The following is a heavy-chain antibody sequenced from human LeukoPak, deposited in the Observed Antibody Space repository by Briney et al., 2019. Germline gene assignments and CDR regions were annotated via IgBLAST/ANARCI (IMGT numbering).Heavy chain of an antibody. CDR1: GFTVSSNY. CDR2: IYSGGST. J-gene: IGHJ4*02. CDR3: ARVLVVPAAMFDY. V-gene: IGHV3-66*01. D-gene: IGHD2-2*01. Sequence: GGSLRLSCAASGFTVSSNYMSWVRQAPGKGLEWVSVIYSGGSTYYADSVKGRFTISRDHSKNTLYLQMTSLRAEDTAVYYCARVLVVPAAMFDYWGQGTLVTVSS.